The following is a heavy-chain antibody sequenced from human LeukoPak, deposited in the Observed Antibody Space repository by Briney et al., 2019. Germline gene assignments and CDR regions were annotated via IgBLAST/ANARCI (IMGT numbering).Heavy chain of an antibody. V-gene: IGHV3-7*01. Sequence: GGSLRLSCAASGLTFSDYWMSWVRQAPGKGLEWVANIKGDGSEKHYVDSVKGRFTISRDNAKNSLYLQMNSLRAEDTAVYYCARAPDFWSGYYPYFDYWGQGTLVTVSS. J-gene: IGHJ4*02. CDR2: IKGDGSEK. CDR1: GLTFSDYW. CDR3: ARAPDFWSGYYPYFDY. D-gene: IGHD3-3*01.